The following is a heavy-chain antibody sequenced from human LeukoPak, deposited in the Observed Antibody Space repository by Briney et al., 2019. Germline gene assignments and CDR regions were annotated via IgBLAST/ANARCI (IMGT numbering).Heavy chain of an antibody. CDR1: GGTFSGFA. CDR3: ARPHYTDSPLGPYYFDY. D-gene: IGHD2-2*02. Sequence: ASVKVSCKASGGTFSGFAINWVRQAPGQGLEWMGGIIPVFGTSRYSQRFQGRVTITADETTSTAYMELSSLRSADIAIYYCARPHYTDSPLGPYYFDYWGQGTLVTVSS. J-gene: IGHJ4*02. CDR2: IIPVFGTS. V-gene: IGHV1-69*13.